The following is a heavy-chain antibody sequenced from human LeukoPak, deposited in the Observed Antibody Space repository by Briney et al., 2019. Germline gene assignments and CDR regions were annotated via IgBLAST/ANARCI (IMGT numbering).Heavy chain of an antibody. CDR1: GYTFTSYY. V-gene: IGHV1-46*01. CDR3: ARGSQLLLYLGYFDY. J-gene: IGHJ4*02. D-gene: IGHD2-2*02. Sequence: GASVKVSCKASGYTFTSYYMHWVRQAPGQGLEWMGIINPSGGSTSYAQKFQGRVTMTRDTSTSTVYMELSSLRSEDTAVYYCARGSQLLLYLGYFDYWGQGTLVTVSS. CDR2: INPSGGST.